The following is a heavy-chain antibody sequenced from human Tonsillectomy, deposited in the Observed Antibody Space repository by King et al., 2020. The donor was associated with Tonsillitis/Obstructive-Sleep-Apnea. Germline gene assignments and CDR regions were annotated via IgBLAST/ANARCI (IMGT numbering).Heavy chain of an antibody. V-gene: IGHV1-3*04. D-gene: IGHD6-19*01. CDR3: VRSSGLYYFDY. Sequence: QLVQSGAEVKKPGASVKVSCKASGYTFTSYALQWVRQAPGQRLEWMGWIITGNGNTKYSQNFQDRVTITRDTSASTAYMVLSSLTSEETAVYYCVRSSGLYYFDYWGQGTLVTVSS. J-gene: IGHJ4*02. CDR1: GYTFTSYA. CDR2: IITGNGNT.